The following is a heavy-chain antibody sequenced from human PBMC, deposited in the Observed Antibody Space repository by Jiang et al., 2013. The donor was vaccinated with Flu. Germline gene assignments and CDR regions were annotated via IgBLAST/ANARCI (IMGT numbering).Heavy chain of an antibody. V-gene: IGHV1-69*04. CDR2: IIPILGIA. Sequence: GAEVKKPGSSVKVSCKASGGTFSSYAISWVRQAPGQGLEWMGRIIPILGIANYAQKFQGRVTITADKSTSTAYMELSSLRSEDTAVYYCARGYDSSGINWFDPWGQGTLVTVSS. CDR3: ARGYDSSGINWFDP. D-gene: IGHD3-22*01. CDR1: GGTFSSYA. J-gene: IGHJ5*02.